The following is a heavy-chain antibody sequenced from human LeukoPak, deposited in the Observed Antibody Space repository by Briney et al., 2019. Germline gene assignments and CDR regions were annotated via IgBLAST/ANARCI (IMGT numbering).Heavy chain of an antibody. V-gene: IGHV4-38-2*01. CDR3: ARVDTAMVIDY. CDR2: IYHSRST. CDR1: GYSISSGYY. D-gene: IGHD5-18*01. J-gene: IGHJ4*02. Sequence: SETLSLTCAVSGYSISSGYYWGWIRQPPGKGLEWIGSIYHSRSTYYNPSLKSRVTISVDTSKNQFSLKLSSVTAADTAVYYCARVDTAMVIDYWGQGTLVTVSS.